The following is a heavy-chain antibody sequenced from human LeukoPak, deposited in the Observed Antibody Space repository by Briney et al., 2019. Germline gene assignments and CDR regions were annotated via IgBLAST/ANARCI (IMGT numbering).Heavy chain of an antibody. CDR1: GFTFSSYS. CDR3: ARDLTSITMVRGIDY. Sequence: GGSLRLSCAASGFTFSSYSMNWVRQAPGKGLEWVSSISSSSSYIYYADSVKGRFTISRDNAKNSLYLQMNSLRAEDTAVYYCARDLTSITMVRGIDYWGQGTLVTVSS. J-gene: IGHJ4*02. CDR2: ISSSSSYI. D-gene: IGHD3-10*01. V-gene: IGHV3-21*01.